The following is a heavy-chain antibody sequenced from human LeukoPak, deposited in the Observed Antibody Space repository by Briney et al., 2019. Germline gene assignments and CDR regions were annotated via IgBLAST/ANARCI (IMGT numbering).Heavy chain of an antibody. D-gene: IGHD6-19*01. CDR2: INPSGGSI. J-gene: IGHJ5*02. Sequence: GASVKVSCKASGYTVTIHYIHWVRQAPGQGLEWMGVINPSGGSISYAQKFQGRVTMTRDTSTSTVYMELSSLRSEDTAVHYCARAQAWDSSDPNWFDPWGQGTLVTVSS. CDR3: ARAQAWDSSDPNWFDP. V-gene: IGHV1-46*01. CDR1: GYTVTIHY.